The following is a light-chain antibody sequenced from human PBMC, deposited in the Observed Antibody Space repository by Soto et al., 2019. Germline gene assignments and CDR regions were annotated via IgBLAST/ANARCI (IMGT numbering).Light chain of an antibody. CDR3: EDDSSSSGLT. J-gene: IGKJ4*01. CDR1: QSISSW. Sequence: DIQMTQSPSTLSASVGDRVTITCRASQSISSWLAWYQQKPGKAPKLLIFQASSLKSGVPSRFSGSGAATEYTLTIRSLQPDDFATYYCEDDSSSSGLTFGGGTKVEIK. V-gene: IGKV1-5*03. CDR2: QAS.